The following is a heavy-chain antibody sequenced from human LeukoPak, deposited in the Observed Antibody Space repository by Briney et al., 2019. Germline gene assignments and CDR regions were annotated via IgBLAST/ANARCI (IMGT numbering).Heavy chain of an antibody. CDR3: ASNVDSGFDV. D-gene: IGHD5-12*01. CDR2: ISYDGSNK. Sequence: GGSLRLSCAASGFTFSSYAMHWVRQAPGKGLEWVAVISYDGSNKYYADSVKGRFTISRDNSKNTLYLQMNSLKTEDTAMYYCASNVDSGFDVWGQGKMVTVSS. CDR1: GFTFSSYA. V-gene: IGHV3-30-3*01. J-gene: IGHJ3*01.